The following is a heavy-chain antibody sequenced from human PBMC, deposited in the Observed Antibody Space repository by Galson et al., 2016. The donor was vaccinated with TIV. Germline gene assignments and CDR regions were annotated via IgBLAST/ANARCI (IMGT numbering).Heavy chain of an antibody. J-gene: IGHJ6*02. CDR1: GFTFSNFG. CDR3: VRDAGEIVLRGEMDYNRAMDV. Sequence: SLRLSCAASGFTFSNFGMHWVRQAPGKGLEWVTFIYFDGSNKYYLDSVKGRFTISRDNSKNTLHLQMNSLRAEDTAVYYCVRDAGEIVLRGEMDYNRAMDVWGRGTTVTVSS. CDR2: IYFDGSNK. D-gene: IGHD2-8*01. V-gene: IGHV3-33*08.